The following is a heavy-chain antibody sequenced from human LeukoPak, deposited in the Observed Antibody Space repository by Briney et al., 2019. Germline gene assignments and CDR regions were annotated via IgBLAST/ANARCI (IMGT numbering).Heavy chain of an antibody. Sequence: SETLSLTCTVPGGSISSGDYYWSWIRQPPGKGLEWIGYIYYSGSTYYNPSLKSRVTISVDTSKNQFSLKLSSVTAADTAVYYCARASSSYGNKDWGQGTLVTVSS. V-gene: IGHV4-30-4*01. CDR1: GGSISSGDYY. CDR3: ARASSSYGNKD. CDR2: IYYSGST. J-gene: IGHJ4*02. D-gene: IGHD5-18*01.